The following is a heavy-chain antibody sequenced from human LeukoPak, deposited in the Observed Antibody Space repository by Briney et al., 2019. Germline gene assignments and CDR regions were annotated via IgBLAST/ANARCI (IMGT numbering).Heavy chain of an antibody. Sequence: SETLSLTCTVSGGSISSSSYYWGWIRQPPGKGLEWIGSIYYSGSTYYNPSPKSRVTISVDTSKNQFSLKLSSVTAADTAVYYCAGHRAVSFGELFYAYYYYYYMDVWGKGTTVTVSS. CDR1: GGSISSSSYY. J-gene: IGHJ6*03. CDR3: AGHRAVSFGELFYAYYYYYYMDV. V-gene: IGHV4-39*01. CDR2: IYYSGST. D-gene: IGHD3-10*01.